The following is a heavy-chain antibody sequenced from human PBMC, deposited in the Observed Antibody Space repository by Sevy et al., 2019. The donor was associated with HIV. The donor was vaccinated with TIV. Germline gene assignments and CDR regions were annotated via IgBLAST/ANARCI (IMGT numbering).Heavy chain of an antibody. D-gene: IGHD4-17*01. CDR1: GITFSSHA. CDR3: ARADYGDYSGEFDY. Sequence: SLRLSCAASGITFSSHAMHWVRQAPGKGLEWVTIISYDGSNEYYAASVKGRFTISRDNSKNTLYLQMSSLRAEDTAVYYCARADYGDYSGEFDYWGQGTLVTVSS. CDR2: ISYDGSNE. V-gene: IGHV3-30-3*01. J-gene: IGHJ4*02.